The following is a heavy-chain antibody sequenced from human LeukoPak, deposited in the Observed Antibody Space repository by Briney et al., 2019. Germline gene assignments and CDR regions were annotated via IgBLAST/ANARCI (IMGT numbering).Heavy chain of an antibody. CDR3: ARDLPDYDFWSGYRVNWLDP. CDR1: GFTFSDYY. Sequence: PGGSLRLSCAASGFTFSDYYMSWIRQAPGKGLEWVSYISSSGSTIYYADSVKGRFTISRDNAKNSLYLQMNSLRAEDTAVYYCARDLPDYDFWSGYRVNWLDPWGQGTLVTVSS. J-gene: IGHJ5*02. V-gene: IGHV3-11*01. D-gene: IGHD3-3*01. CDR2: ISSSGSTI.